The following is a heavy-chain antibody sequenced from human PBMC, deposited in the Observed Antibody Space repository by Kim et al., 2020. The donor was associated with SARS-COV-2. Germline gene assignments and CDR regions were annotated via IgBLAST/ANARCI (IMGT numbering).Heavy chain of an antibody. V-gene: IGHV3-21*01. D-gene: IGHD2-15*01. CDR2: ISSSSSYI. CDR3: ARVGLYCSGGSCYPHWDY. J-gene: IGHJ4*02. CDR1: GFTFSSYS. Sequence: GGSLRLSCAASGFTFSSYSMNWVRQAPGKGLEWVSSISSSSSYIYYADSVKGRFTISRDNAKNSLYLQMNSLRAEDTAVYYCARVGLYCSGGSCYPHWDYWGQGTLVTVSS.